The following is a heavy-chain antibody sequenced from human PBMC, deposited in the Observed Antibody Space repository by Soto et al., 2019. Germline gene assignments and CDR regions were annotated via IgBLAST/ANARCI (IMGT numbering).Heavy chain of an antibody. CDR1: GFTVSGNS. J-gene: IGHJ4*02. Sequence: GGSLRLSCGASGFTVSGNSLSWVRQAPGKGLEWVSYIFTDGSTYYADSVRGRFTISRDNSKNTLYLQMNSLRAEDTAIYYCAKDYDSSGYSDYWGQGTLVTVSS. V-gene: IGHV3-53*01. D-gene: IGHD3-22*01. CDR2: IFTDGST. CDR3: AKDYDSSGYSDY.